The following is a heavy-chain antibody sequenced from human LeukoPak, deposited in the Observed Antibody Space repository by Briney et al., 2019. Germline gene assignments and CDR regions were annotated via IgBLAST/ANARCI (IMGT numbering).Heavy chain of an antibody. V-gene: IGHV3-23*01. D-gene: IGHD3-10*01. CDR3: AKDAAVTMVRGVIKIKAPSYFDY. CDR1: GFTFSSYA. J-gene: IGHJ4*02. Sequence: PGGSLRLSCAASGFTFSSYAMSWVRQAAGKGLEWVSAISGSGGSTYYADSVKGRFTISRDNSKNTLYLQTNSLRAEDTAVYYCAKDAAVTMVRGVIKIKAPSYFDYWGQGTLVTVSS. CDR2: ISGSGGST.